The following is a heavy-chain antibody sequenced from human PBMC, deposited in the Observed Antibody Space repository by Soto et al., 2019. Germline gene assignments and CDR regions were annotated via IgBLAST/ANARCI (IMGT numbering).Heavy chain of an antibody. V-gene: IGHV1-69*13. D-gene: IGHD6-6*01. J-gene: IGHJ4*02. CDR3: ARGYVAARYFDY. Sequence: ASVKVSCKASGGTFSSYAISWVRHAPGQGLEWMGGIIPIFGTANYAQKFQGRVTITADESTSTAYMELSSLRSEDTAVYYCARGYVAARYFDYWGQGTLVTVSS. CDR2: IIPIFGTA. CDR1: GGTFSSYA.